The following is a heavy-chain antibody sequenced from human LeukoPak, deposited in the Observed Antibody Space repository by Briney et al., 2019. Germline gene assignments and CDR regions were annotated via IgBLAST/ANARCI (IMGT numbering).Heavy chain of an antibody. CDR2: IIPIFGTA. J-gene: IGHJ4*02. Sequence: GASVKVSCKASGGTFSSYAISWVRQAPGQGLEWMGGIIPIFGTANYAQKFQGRVTITTDESTSTAYMELSSLRSEDTAVYYCARAAMVAAPDYFDYWGQGTLVTVSS. D-gene: IGHD2-15*01. CDR1: GGTFSSYA. V-gene: IGHV1-69*05. CDR3: ARAAMVAAPDYFDY.